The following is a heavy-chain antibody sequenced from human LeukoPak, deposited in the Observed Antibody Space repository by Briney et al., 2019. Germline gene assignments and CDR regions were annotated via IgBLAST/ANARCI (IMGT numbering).Heavy chain of an antibody. D-gene: IGHD4-17*01. Sequence: GGSLRLSCAASGVTFSSYSMNWVRQAPGKGPEWISWITGSGTDIIYADSVKGRFAISRDNAKNSLYLQMNSLRAEDTAVYYCARDQDYGFTYWGQGTLVTVSS. CDR3: ARDQDYGFTY. CDR2: ITGSGTDI. CDR1: GVTFSSYS. V-gene: IGHV3-48*01. J-gene: IGHJ4*02.